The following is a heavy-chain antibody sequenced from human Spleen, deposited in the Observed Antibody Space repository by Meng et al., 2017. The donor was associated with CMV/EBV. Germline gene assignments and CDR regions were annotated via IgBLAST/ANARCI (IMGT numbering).Heavy chain of an antibody. CDR2: LRSTAYGGTT. V-gene: IGHV3-49*04. CDR3: TRDVPRLYDAFDI. CDR1: GFTFGDNA. J-gene: IGHJ3*02. D-gene: IGHD3-16*02. Sequence: GESRKSPWTAYGFTFGDNALTWVRQAPGKGVEWVGLLRSTAYGGTTEYAASVKGRYIISRDDSKGIANRQMNSLKPEDTAVYYCTRDVPRLYDAFDIWGQGTMVTVSS.